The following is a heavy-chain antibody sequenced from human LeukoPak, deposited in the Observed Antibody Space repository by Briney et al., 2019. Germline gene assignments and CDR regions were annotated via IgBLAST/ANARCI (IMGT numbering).Heavy chain of an antibody. Sequence: PGGSLRFSCAAYGFTFSKTWMSWVRQAPGKGLKWGDRIKSKNERRTTDYAAPVKVRFTISRDDSKNTLYLQMNSLKTEDSAVYYCTTDLLGIAVAGREIKVDYWGQGTLVTVSS. D-gene: IGHD6-19*01. CDR1: GFTFSKTW. V-gene: IGHV3-15*01. CDR3: TTDLLGIAVAGREIKVDY. CDR2: IKSKNERRTT. J-gene: IGHJ4*02.